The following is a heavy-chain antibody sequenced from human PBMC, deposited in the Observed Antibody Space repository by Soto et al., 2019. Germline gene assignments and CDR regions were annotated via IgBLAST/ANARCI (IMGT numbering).Heavy chain of an antibody. CDR3: ARGGIAAAGTGLWFDP. D-gene: IGHD6-13*01. CDR2: ITYSGST. CDR1: GGSSSSDDFY. Sequence: SETLSLTCIVSGGSSSSDDFYWTWIRQPPGKGLEWIGHITYSGSTYSNPSLKSRVTISVDTSKNQFSLKLSSVTAADTAVYYCARGGIAAAGTGLWFDPWGQGTLVTVSS. J-gene: IGHJ5*02. V-gene: IGHV4-30-4*02.